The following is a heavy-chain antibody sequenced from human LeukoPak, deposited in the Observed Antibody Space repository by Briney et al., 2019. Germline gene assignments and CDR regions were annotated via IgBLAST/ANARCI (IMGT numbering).Heavy chain of an antibody. CDR2: MNPNSGNT. V-gene: IGHV1-8*01. J-gene: IGHJ5*02. CDR3: ARGSDPYIPVGYWFDP. CDR1: GYTFTSYD. D-gene: IGHD3-16*01. Sequence: GASVKVSCKASGYTFTSYDINWVRQATGQGLEWMGWMNPNSGNTNYAQKLQGRVTMTTDTSTSTAYMELRSLRSDDTAVYYCARGSDPYIPVGYWFDPWGQGTLVTVSS.